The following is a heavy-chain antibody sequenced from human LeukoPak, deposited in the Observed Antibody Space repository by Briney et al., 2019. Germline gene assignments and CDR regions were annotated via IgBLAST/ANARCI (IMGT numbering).Heavy chain of an antibody. D-gene: IGHD5-18*01. CDR2: IYDSGST. CDR1: GGSISSYY. CDR3: AGGYSYGPLDY. J-gene: IGHJ4*02. V-gene: IGHV4-59*01. Sequence: PSETLSLTCTVSGGSISSYYWSWIWQPPGKGLEWIGYIYDSGSTNYNPSLKSRVTISVDTSKNQFSLKLSSVTAADTAVYYCAGGYSYGPLDYWGQGTLVTVSS.